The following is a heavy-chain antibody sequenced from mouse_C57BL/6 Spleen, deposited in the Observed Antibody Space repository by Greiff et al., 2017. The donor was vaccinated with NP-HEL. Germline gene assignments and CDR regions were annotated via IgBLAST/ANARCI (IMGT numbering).Heavy chain of an antibody. V-gene: IGHV1-78*01. CDR3: AWGYDYGDAMDY. D-gene: IGHD2-4*01. CDR1: GYTFTDHT. Sequence: QVQLQQSDAELVKPGASVKISCKVSGYTFTDHTIHWMKQRPDQGLEWIGYIYPRDGSTKYNENFKGKGTLTADKSSSTAYMQLNSLTSEDSAVYFCAWGYDYGDAMDYWGQGTSVTVSS. J-gene: IGHJ4*01. CDR2: IYPRDGST.